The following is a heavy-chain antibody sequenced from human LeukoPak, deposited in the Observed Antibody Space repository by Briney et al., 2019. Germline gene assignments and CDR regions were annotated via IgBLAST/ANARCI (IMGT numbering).Heavy chain of an antibody. J-gene: IGHJ5*02. V-gene: IGHV4-30-4*07. Sequence: TLRLSCAASGFTFSSYGMSWVRQAPGKGLEWIGYIYYSGSTYYNPSLKSRVTISVDTSKNQFSLKLSSVTAADTAVYYCARCRMVRGVIYWFDPWGQGTLVTVSS. CDR2: IYYSGST. CDR1: GFTFSSYG. D-gene: IGHD3-10*01. CDR3: ARCRMVRGVIYWFDP.